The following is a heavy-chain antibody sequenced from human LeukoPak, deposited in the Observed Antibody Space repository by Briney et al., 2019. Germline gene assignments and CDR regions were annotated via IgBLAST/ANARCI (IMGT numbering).Heavy chain of an antibody. Sequence: GESLKFSCKGSGYSFTSYWIGWVRQMPGKGLGWMGIIYPGDFATTYRTSFQGQVNISADKSISTAYLQWSSLKASDTAMYYCARQDRYSYEPAPWGQGTLVIVSA. J-gene: IGHJ5*02. CDR3: ARQDRYSYEPAP. CDR2: IYPGDFAT. V-gene: IGHV5-51*01. CDR1: GYSFTSYW. D-gene: IGHD5-18*01.